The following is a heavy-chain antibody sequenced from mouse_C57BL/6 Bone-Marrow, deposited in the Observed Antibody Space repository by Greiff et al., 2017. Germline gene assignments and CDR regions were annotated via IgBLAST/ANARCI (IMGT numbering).Heavy chain of an antibody. CDR2: ISGGGGNT. D-gene: IGHD2-12*01. V-gene: IGHV5-9*01. CDR3: ARIDYKSFAY. J-gene: IGHJ3*01. CDR1: GFTFSSYT. Sequence: EVKLMESGGGLVKPGGSLKLSCAASGFTFSSYTMTWVRQTPEKRLEWVATISGGGGNTYYPDSVKGRFTISRDNAKNTLYLQMSSLRSEDTALYYCARIDYKSFAYWGQGTLVTVSA.